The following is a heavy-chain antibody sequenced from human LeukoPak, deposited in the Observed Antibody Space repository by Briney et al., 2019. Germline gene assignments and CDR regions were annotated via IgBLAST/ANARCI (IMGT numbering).Heavy chain of an antibody. CDR1: GFTFSSYV. J-gene: IGHJ5*02. Sequence: GGSLRLSCVASGFTFSSYVMTWVRQAPGKGLEWVSVISGSGGSTYYADSAKGRFTISRDNSKNTVYLQMNSLRSEDTAVYYCAKDPYRVIVATGNYLDPWGQGTLVTVSS. CDR3: AKDPYRVIVATGNYLDP. CDR2: ISGSGGST. D-gene: IGHD2-21*01. V-gene: IGHV3-23*01.